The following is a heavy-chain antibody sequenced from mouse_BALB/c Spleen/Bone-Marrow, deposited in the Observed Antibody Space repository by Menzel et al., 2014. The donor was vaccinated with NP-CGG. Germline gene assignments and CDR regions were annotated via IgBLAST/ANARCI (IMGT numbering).Heavy chain of an antibody. J-gene: IGHJ3*01. D-gene: IGHD2-2*01. CDR2: INPITGYT. V-gene: IGHV1-7*01. Sequence: QVQLKQSGAELAKPGASVKMSCKASGYTFTSYWMHWVKQRPGQGLEWIGYINPITGYTEYNQKFKDKATLTADKSSSTAYMQLSSLTSEDSAVYYCARSGGGYDGFAYWGQGTLVTVSA. CDR1: GYTFTSYW. CDR3: ARSGGGYDGFAY.